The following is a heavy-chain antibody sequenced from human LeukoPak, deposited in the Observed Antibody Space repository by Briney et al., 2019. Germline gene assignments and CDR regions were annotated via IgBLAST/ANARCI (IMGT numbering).Heavy chain of an antibody. CDR1: GGSISSGGYY. V-gene: IGHV4-31*03. Sequence: SETLSLTCTVSGGSISSGGYYWSWIRQHPGKGLEWIGYIYYSGSTYYNPSLKSRVTISVDTSKNQFSLKLRSVTAADTAVYYCARNCSGDGHRRRYKWFDPWGQGILVTVSS. CDR3: ARNCSGDGHRRRYKWFDP. CDR2: IYYSGST. J-gene: IGHJ5*02. D-gene: IGHD2-15*01.